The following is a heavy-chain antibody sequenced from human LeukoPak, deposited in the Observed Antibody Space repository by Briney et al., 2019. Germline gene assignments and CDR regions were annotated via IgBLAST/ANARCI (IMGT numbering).Heavy chain of an antibody. CDR2: IYYGGST. Sequence: SETLSLTCTVSGGSISSYYWSWIRQPPGKGLEWIGYIYYGGSTNYNPSLKSRVTISVDTSKNQFSLKLSSVTAADTAVYYCARHYSGTPYYFDYWGQGTLVTVSS. D-gene: IGHD3-10*01. CDR1: GGSISSYY. CDR3: ARHYSGTPYYFDY. V-gene: IGHV4-59*08. J-gene: IGHJ4*02.